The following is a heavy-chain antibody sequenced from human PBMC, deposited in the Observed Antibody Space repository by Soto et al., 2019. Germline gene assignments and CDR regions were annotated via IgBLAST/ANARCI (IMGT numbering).Heavy chain of an antibody. Sequence: PSETLSLTCTVSGGSITSSSYYWGWIRQPPGKGLEWIGYIYHSGSTYYNPSLKSRVTILVDRSKNQFSLKLSSVTAADTAVYYCARVIAAADTISVWFDPWGQGTLVTVSS. V-gene: IGHV4-39*07. CDR1: GGSITSSSYY. CDR2: IYHSGST. J-gene: IGHJ5*02. CDR3: ARVIAAADTISVWFDP. D-gene: IGHD6-13*01.